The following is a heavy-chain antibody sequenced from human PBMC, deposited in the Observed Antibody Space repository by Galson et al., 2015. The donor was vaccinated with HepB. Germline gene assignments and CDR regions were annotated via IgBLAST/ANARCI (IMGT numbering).Heavy chain of an antibody. CDR2: INAGNGNT. J-gene: IGHJ6*02. CDR1: GGTFTSYA. D-gene: IGHD2-15*01. Sequence: SVKVSCKASGGTFTSYAMHWVRQAPGQRLEWMGWINAGNGNTKYSQEFQGRVTITRDTSASTAYMELSSLRSEDTAVYYCARDLAIVVVVAATPRELDYGMDVWGQGTTVTVSS. CDR3: ARDLAIVVVVAATPRELDYGMDV. V-gene: IGHV1-3*01.